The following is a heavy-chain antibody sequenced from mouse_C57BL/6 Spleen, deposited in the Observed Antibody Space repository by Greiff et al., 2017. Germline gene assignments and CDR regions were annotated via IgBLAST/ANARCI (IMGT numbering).Heavy chain of an antibody. CDR1: GYSITSGYY. CDR3: ARDWFAD. V-gene: IGHV3-6*01. Sequence: EVQLQEPGPGLVKPSQSLSLTCSVTGYSITSGYYWNWIRQFPGNKLEWMGYIRSDGSNNYNPSLKNRISITRDTSKNQCFLTLNSVATEDPATYCCARDWFADWGQGTLVTVSA. J-gene: IGHJ3*01. CDR2: IRSDGSN.